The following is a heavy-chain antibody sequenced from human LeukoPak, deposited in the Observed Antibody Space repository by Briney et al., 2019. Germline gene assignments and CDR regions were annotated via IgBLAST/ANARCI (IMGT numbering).Heavy chain of an antibody. CDR2: ISGSGGRT. CDR1: GFTFGTYA. CDR3: AKDYSGSYYALDY. J-gene: IGHJ4*02. V-gene: IGHV3-23*01. D-gene: IGHD1-26*01. Sequence: GGSLRLSCAASGFTFGTYAMSWVRQAPGKGLEWVSTISGSGGRTYYADPVKGRFTISRDNSKNTLYLQMNSLRAEDAAVYFCAKDYSGSYYALDYWGQGTLVTVSS.